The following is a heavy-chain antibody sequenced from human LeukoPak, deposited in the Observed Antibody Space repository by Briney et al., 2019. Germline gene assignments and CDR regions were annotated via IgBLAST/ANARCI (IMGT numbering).Heavy chain of an antibody. CDR1: GYTFTGYY. D-gene: IGHD4-17*01. J-gene: IGHJ4*02. CDR3: ARDYDSTVTTIDN. V-gene: IGHV1-2*02. CDR2: IKPNSGGT. Sequence: ASVKVSCKASGYTFTGYYMHWVRQAPGQGLEWMGWIKPNSGGTDNAQKFQGRVTMTSDTSISTVYMELSRLRSDDTAVYYRARDYDSTVTTIDNWGQGTLVTVSS.